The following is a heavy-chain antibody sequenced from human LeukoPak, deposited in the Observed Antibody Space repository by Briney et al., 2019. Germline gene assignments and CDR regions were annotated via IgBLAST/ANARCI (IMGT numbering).Heavy chain of an antibody. CDR1: GFTFSDYA. J-gene: IGHJ5*01. D-gene: IGHD2-2*01. CDR3: TLPVVPTAIANWFDS. CDR2: IRNSGGST. Sequence: GGSLRLSCAASGFTFSDYAMAWVRQAPGKGLEWVSGIRNSGGSTYYADSVKGRFTISRDNSKNTLYLQMNSLRAEDTAVYYCTLPVVPTAIANWFDSWGQGTLVTVSS. V-gene: IGHV3-23*01.